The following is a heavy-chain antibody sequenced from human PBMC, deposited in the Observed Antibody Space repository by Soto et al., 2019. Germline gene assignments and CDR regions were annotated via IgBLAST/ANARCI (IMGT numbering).Heavy chain of an antibody. CDR3: ARVRGGLYFDL. J-gene: IGHJ2*01. Sequence: QVQLQESGPGLVKPSQTLSLTCTVSGGSISSGGYYWSWIRQHPGKGLEWIGYIYYSGSTYYNPSLKSRVTISVDTSKSLCALKLSSVTAADTAVYYCARVRGGLYFDLWGRGTLVAVSS. CDR1: GGSISSGGYY. V-gene: IGHV4-31*03. CDR2: IYYSGST. D-gene: IGHD5-12*01.